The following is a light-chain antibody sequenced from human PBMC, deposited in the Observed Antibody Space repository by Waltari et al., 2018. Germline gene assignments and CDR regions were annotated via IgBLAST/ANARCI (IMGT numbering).Light chain of an antibody. V-gene: IGKV3-20*01. CDR3: QQHGTLPAT. J-gene: IGKJ1*01. CDR2: RAS. CDR1: QSVGSSS. Sequence: EIVLTQSPGTASLSPGERATLSCRANQSVGSSSLAWYQQKPGQAPRLVIYRASRRATGIPDRFSGSGSGTDFSLTISRLEPEDFAVYYCQQHGTLPATFGQGTKVEIK.